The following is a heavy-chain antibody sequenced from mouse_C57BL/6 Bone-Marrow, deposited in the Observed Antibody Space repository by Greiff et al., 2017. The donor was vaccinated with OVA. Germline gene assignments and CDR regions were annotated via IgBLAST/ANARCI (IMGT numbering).Heavy chain of an antibody. CDR2: IYPGSGST. CDR3: ARSGVPWDWYFDV. Sequence: VQLQQPGAELVKPGASVKMSCKASGYTFTSYWITWVKQRPGQGLEWIGDIYPGSGSTNYNEKFKSKATLTVDTSSSTAYMQLSSLTSEDSAVYYCARSGVPWDWYFDVWGTGTTVTGSS. V-gene: IGHV1-55*01. J-gene: IGHJ1*03. CDR1: GYTFTSYW. D-gene: IGHD3-1*01.